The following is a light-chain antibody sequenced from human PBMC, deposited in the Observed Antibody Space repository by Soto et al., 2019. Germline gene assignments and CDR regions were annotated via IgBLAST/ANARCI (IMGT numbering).Light chain of an antibody. Sequence: DIHMTQSPSSLSASVGDRVTITCRASQSISTYLNWYQQKPGKAPKLLIYATSSLQSGVPSRFSGRGSGADFTLTISSLQPEDFATYYCQQSYSIPTTFGQGTKVDIK. CDR1: QSISTY. V-gene: IGKV1-39*01. J-gene: IGKJ1*01. CDR2: ATS. CDR3: QQSYSIPTT.